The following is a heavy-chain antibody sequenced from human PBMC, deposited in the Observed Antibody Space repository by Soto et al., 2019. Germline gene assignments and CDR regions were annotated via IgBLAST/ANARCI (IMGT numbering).Heavy chain of an antibody. CDR3: ATAYVYDFENSNYYRDAFDI. Sequence: LKISCKASGYSFSFYRIGWVRQMPGKGLEWMAIMYPDDSDIRYSPSFEAHVTISADKSTSTAFLQWSSLKASDTAMYYCATAYVYDFENSNYYRDAFDIWGQGTLVTVSS. CDR1: GYSFSFYR. V-gene: IGHV5-51*01. J-gene: IGHJ3*02. D-gene: IGHD3-22*01. CDR2: MYPDDSDI.